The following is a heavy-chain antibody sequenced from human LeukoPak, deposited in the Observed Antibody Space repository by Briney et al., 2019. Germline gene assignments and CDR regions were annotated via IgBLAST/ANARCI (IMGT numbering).Heavy chain of an antibody. CDR1: GYSISSGYY. J-gene: IGHJ6*02. CDR3: ARVYGSGSYSIYYGMDV. V-gene: IGHV4-38-2*02. D-gene: IGHD3-10*01. Sequence: SETLSLTCTVSGYSISSGYYWGWIRQPPGKGLEWIGSIYHSGSTYYNPSLKSRVTISVDTSKNQFSLKLSSVTAADTAVYYCARVYGSGSYSIYYGMDVWGQGTTVTVSS. CDR2: IYHSGST.